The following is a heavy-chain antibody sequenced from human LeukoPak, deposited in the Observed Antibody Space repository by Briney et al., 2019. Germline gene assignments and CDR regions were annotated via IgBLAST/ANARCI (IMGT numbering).Heavy chain of an antibody. Sequence: PGGSLRLSCAASGFTFSSYSMNWVRQAPGKGLEWVSYITSSSSTIYYADSVKGRFTISRDNAKKTLYLQMNSLRADDTAVYYCARPSGSYYYDAFDIWGHGTMVTVSS. D-gene: IGHD1-26*01. CDR1: GFTFSSYS. V-gene: IGHV3-48*04. CDR3: ARPSGSYYYDAFDI. CDR2: ITSSSSTI. J-gene: IGHJ3*02.